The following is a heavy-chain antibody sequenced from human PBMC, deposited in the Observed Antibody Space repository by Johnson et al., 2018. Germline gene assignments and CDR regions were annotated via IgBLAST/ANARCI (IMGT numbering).Heavy chain of an antibody. V-gene: IGHV3-15*07. J-gene: IGHJ6*03. D-gene: IGHD6-19*01. CDR3: TTDPVGSGGLRGGNYYYYYMDV. Sequence: VQLVQSGGGLVKPGGSLRLSCAASGFTFSNAWMNWVRQAPGKGLEWVGRIKSKTDGGTTDYAAPVKGGFTISRDNSKNTLYLQMNSLKTEDKAVYYCTTDPVGSGGLRGGNYYYYYMDVWGKGTTVTVSS. CDR1: GFTFSNAW. CDR2: IKSKTDGGTT.